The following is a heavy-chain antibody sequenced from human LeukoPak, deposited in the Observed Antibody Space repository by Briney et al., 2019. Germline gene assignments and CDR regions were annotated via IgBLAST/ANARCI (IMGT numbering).Heavy chain of an antibody. D-gene: IGHD6-19*01. V-gene: IGHV3-23*01. CDR3: ATNSGWYGVS. Sequence: PGGSLRLSCAASGFTFSRYAMSWVRQAPGKGLEWVSSIDYSGGSSYYADSVKGRFTISREDSKNTLYLQLNSLRAEDTALYYCATNSGWYGVSWGQGTLVTVSS. J-gene: IGHJ4*02. CDR2: IDYSGGSS. CDR1: GFTFSRYA.